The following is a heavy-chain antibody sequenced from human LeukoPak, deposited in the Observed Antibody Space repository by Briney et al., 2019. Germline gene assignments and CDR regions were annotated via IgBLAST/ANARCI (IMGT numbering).Heavy chain of an antibody. Sequence: PSETLSLTCAAYGGSFSGYYWSWTRQPPGKGLEWIGEINHSGSTNYNPSLKSRVTISVDTSKNQFSLKLSSVTAADTAVYYCARGRWLVNPVGYWGQGTLVTVSS. J-gene: IGHJ4*02. CDR3: ARGRWLVNPVGY. CDR1: GGSFSGYY. V-gene: IGHV4-34*01. D-gene: IGHD6-19*01. CDR2: INHSGST.